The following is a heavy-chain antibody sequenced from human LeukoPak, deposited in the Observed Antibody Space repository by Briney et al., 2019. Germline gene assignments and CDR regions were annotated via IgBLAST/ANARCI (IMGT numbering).Heavy chain of an antibody. CDR3: ARGGYTMVRGDYYGMDV. CDR1: GYTFTGYY. J-gene: IGHJ6*02. V-gene: IGHV1-2*02. Sequence: ASVKVSCKASGYTFTGYYMHWVRQAPGQGLEWMGWINPNSGGTNYAQKFQGRVTMTRDTSISTAHMELSRLRSDDTAVYYCARGGYTMVRGDYYGMDVWGQGTTVTVSS. D-gene: IGHD3-10*01. CDR2: INPNSGGT.